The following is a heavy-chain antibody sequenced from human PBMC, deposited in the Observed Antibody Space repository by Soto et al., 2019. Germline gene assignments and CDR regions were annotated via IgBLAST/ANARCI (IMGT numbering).Heavy chain of an antibody. J-gene: IGHJ6*02. V-gene: IGHV3-33*01. CDR2: IWYDGSNK. Sequence: GGSLRLSCAASGFTFSSYGMHWVRQAPGKGLEWVAVIWYDGSNKYYADSVKGRFTISRDNSKNTLYLQMNSLRAEDTAVYYCATAGIQSYGMDVWGQGTTVTVSS. D-gene: IGHD4-4*01. CDR1: GFTFSSYG. CDR3: ATAGIQSYGMDV.